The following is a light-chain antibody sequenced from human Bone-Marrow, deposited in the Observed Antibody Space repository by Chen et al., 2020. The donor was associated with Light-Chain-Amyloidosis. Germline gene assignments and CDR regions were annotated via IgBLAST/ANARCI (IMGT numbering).Light chain of an antibody. CDR3: QEGDTWAGT. J-gene: IGKJ5*01. CDR1: QGVNIY. V-gene: IGKV3-11*01. CDR2: DAS. Sequence: EIVFTQSPATLSLSPGERATLSCRASQGVNIYLAWYRQKPGQAPRLLIYDASNRATGIPARCSGSGSGTDFTLTISSLEPEDFEGDYCQEGDTWAGTFGQGTRLEIK.